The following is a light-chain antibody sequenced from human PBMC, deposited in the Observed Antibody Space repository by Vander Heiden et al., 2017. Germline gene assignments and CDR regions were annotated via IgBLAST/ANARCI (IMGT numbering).Light chain of an antibody. J-gene: IGLJ2*01. CDR2: EVS. Sequence: QSALTQPASVSGSPGQSITISCTGTSSDVGSYNLVSWYQQHPGKAPKLMIYEVSKRPSGVSKRFSGSKSGNTASLTISGLQAEDEADYYCCSYAGSSTFDVVFGGGTKLTVL. V-gene: IGLV2-23*02. CDR3: CSYAGSSTFDVV. CDR1: SSDVGSYNL.